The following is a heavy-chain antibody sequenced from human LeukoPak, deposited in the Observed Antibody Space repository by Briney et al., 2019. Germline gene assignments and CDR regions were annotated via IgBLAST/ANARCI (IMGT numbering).Heavy chain of an antibody. CDR3: ARDDDTNSHYSRFNY. V-gene: IGHV3-33*01. D-gene: IGHD3-22*01. J-gene: IGHJ4*02. CDR2: IWYNGNDK. CDR1: GFNLSTNG. Sequence: GGSLRLSCAASGFNLSTNGMHWVRQAPGKGLEWVAVIWYNGNDKYYADSVKGRFTISRDTSKNTLFLQMSSLRAEDTAVYYCARDDDTNSHYSRFNYRGQGTLVTVSS.